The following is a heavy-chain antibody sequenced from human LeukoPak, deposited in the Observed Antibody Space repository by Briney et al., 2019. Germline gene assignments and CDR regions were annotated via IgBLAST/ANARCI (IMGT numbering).Heavy chain of an antibody. CDR2: IYYSGSST. J-gene: IGHJ5*02. Sequence: SETLSLTCTVSGGSISSSSYYWGWIRQPPGKGLEWIGSIYYSGSSTYYNASLKSRVTISLDTSKNQFSLKLISVTAADTAVYYCARDYWPPPLGYCSGDTCLNWFDPWGQGTLVTVSS. V-gene: IGHV4-39*07. CDR1: GGSISSSSYY. CDR3: ARDYWPPPLGYCSGDTCLNWFDP. D-gene: IGHD2-15*01.